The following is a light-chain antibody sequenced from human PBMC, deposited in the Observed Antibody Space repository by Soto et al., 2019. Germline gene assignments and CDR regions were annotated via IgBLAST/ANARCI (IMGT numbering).Light chain of an antibody. Sequence: EIVLTQSPGTLSVSPGQRVTLSCRASQSVSSSFLAWYQQKRGQAPRLLIYGASSRATGIPDRFSGSESGTDFTLTISSLQSEDFAVYYCQQYNKWPYTFGQGTRLEIK. J-gene: IGKJ2*01. CDR3: QQYNKWPYT. V-gene: IGKV3-20*01. CDR1: QSVSSSF. CDR2: GAS.